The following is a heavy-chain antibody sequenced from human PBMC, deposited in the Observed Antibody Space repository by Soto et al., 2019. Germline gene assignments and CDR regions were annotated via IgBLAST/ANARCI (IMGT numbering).Heavy chain of an antibody. CDR2: ISGSGTTT. J-gene: IGHJ4*02. CDR3: VKFFVETGGSSGRPWSLDS. V-gene: IGHV3-23*01. D-gene: IGHD3-16*01. Sequence: EVKLLESGGGLVQPGGSLRLSCAASGFTFSKYAMSWVRQAPGKGLEWVSAISGSGTTTYSADSVRGRFTISRDNSNNMLYLQMNSPSPEDTALYYYVKFFVETGGSSGRPWSLDSWGQGTLVTVSS. CDR1: GFTFSKYA.